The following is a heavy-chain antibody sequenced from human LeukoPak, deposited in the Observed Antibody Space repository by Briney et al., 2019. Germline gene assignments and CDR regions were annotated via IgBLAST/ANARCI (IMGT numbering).Heavy chain of an antibody. Sequence: GGSLRLSCAASGFTFSSYAMSWVRQAPGKGLEWVSAISGSGGSTYYADPVKGRFTISRDNSKNTLYLQMNSLRAEDTAVYYCAKVGGEWELPNYYYYYMDVWGKGTTVTVSS. D-gene: IGHD1-26*01. J-gene: IGHJ6*03. CDR2: ISGSGGST. CDR1: GFTFSSYA. V-gene: IGHV3-23*01. CDR3: AKVGGEWELPNYYYYYMDV.